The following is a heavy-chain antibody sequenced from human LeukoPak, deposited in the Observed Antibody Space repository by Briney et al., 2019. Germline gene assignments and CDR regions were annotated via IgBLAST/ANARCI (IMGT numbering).Heavy chain of an antibody. CDR1: GGSISSYY. CDR3: AREDSSGYFPDY. CDR2: IYYSGNT. D-gene: IGHD3-22*01. Sequence: SETLSLTXTVSGGSISSYYWSWIRQPPGKGLEWIGYIYYSGNTNYNPSLKSRVTISVDTSKNQFSLKLSSVTAADTAVYYCAREDSSGYFPDYWGQGTLVTVSS. J-gene: IGHJ4*02. V-gene: IGHV4-59*01.